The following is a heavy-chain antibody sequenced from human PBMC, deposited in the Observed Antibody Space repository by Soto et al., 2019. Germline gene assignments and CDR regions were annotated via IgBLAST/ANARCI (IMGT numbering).Heavy chain of an antibody. J-gene: IGHJ6*02. Sequence: GASVEVSWGAPGGGFGSYARSWVRQAPGQGPEWMGGIIPIFGTANYAQKFQDRVTITADESTSTAYTELSSLRSEDTAVYFCARVSAAAGAYYYYGMDVWGQGTTVTVSS. D-gene: IGHD6-13*01. V-gene: IGHV1-69*13. CDR1: GGGFGSYA. CDR3: ARVSAAAGAYYYYGMDV. CDR2: IIPIFGTA.